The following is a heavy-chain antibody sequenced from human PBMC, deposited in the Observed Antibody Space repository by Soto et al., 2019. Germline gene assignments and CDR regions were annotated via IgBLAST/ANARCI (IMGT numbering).Heavy chain of an antibody. D-gene: IGHD6-19*01. CDR2: ISSGRPDI. CDR1: GFSFDTCN. CDR3: ARDHLGIAAGDFDL. V-gene: IGHV3-21*01. Sequence: PGGSLRLSCAASGFSFDTCNMNWVRQAPGKGLEWVSSISSGRPDIFYADSVRGRFTISRDDAKKSLFLQMNSLRADDTAVYYCARDHLGIAAGDFDLWGQGTLVTVSS. J-gene: IGHJ4*02.